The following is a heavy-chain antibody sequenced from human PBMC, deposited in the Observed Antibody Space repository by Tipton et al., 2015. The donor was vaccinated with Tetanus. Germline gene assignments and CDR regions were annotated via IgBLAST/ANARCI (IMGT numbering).Heavy chain of an antibody. Sequence: PGLVKPSQTLSLTCAISGDSVSSNSAAWNWIRQSPSRGLEWLGRTYYRSKWYNDYAVSVKSRITINPDTSKNQFSLQLNSVTAADTAVYYCARSRPGAMTTVTTFEYWGQGTLVTVSS. D-gene: IGHD4-17*01. J-gene: IGHJ4*02. CDR1: GDSVSSNSAA. V-gene: IGHV6-1*01. CDR2: TYYRSKWYN. CDR3: ARSRPGAMTTVTTFEY.